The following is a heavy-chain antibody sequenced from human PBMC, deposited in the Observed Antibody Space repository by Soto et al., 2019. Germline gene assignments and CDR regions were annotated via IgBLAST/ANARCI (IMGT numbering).Heavy chain of an antibody. J-gene: IGHJ5*02. Sequence: PSETLSLTCTVSGGSISSGDYYWSWIRQPPGKGLEWIGYIYYSGSTYYNPSLKSRVTISVDTSKNQFSLKLSSVTAADTAVYYCARALPTILVGQWLINGGWFDPWCQGTLVTVSS. D-gene: IGHD3-3*01. CDR3: ARALPTILVGQWLINGGWFDP. V-gene: IGHV4-30-4*01. CDR2: IYYSGST. CDR1: GGSISSGDYY.